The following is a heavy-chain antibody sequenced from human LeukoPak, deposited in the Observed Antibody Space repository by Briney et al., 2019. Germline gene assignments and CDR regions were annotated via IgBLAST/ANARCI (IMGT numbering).Heavy chain of an antibody. Sequence: AGGSLRLSCAASGFTFSDYYMSWIRQAPGKGLEWVSYISSSGSTIYYADSVKGRFTISRDNAKNSLYLQMNSLRAEDTAVYYCAREENSSGYSYMDVWGKGTTVTISS. J-gene: IGHJ6*03. D-gene: IGHD3-22*01. CDR2: ISSSGSTI. V-gene: IGHV3-11*01. CDR3: AREENSSGYSYMDV. CDR1: GFTFSDYY.